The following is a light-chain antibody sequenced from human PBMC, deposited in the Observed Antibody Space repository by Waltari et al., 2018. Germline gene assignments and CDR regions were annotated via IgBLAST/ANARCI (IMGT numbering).Light chain of an antibody. V-gene: IGKV1-5*01. CDR1: QNLNTF. CDR3: QQYYDYPIN. CDR2: DAS. Sequence: DIQMTQSPSTVSASLGDRVTITCRASQNLNTFSSWYQQKPGAVPNLLIYDASTLERGVPSRFSGSGSGTHFTLTISGLQPDDFATYYCQQYYDYPINFGQGTQL. J-gene: IGKJ5*01.